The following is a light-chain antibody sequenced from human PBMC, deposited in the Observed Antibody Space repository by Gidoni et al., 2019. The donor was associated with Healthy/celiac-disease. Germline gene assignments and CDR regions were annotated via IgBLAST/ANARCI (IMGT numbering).Light chain of an antibody. V-gene: IGKV3-20*01. CDR3: QQYGSSPRT. Sequence: ELVLTQSPGTRSLSPGDRATLSCRASPSVSSSYLAWYQQKPGQAPRILISGASSRATGIPDRFSGSGSGTDFTLTISRLEPEDFAVYYCQQYGSSPRTFGQGTKVEIK. CDR1: PSVSSSY. J-gene: IGKJ1*01. CDR2: GAS.